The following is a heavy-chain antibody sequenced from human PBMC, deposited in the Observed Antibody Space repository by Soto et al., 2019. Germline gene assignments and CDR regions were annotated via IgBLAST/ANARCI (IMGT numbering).Heavy chain of an antibody. Sequence: QVQLQESGPGLMRPSETLSLTCTVSGASLTSGSYYWSWVRQPPGKGLEWIAYIYRSGSTNYNPSLKSRATISVDTSKNQFSLRLTSVTPADTAMYYCARWKYSYADLPGDWFDSWGQGTLVTVSS. CDR3: ARWKYSYADLPGDWFDS. V-gene: IGHV4-61*01. CDR2: IYRSGST. D-gene: IGHD3-16*01. J-gene: IGHJ5*01. CDR1: GASLTSGSYY.